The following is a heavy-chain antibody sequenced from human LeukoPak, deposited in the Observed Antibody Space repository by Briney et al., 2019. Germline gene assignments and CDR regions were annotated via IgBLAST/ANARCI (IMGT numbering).Heavy chain of an antibody. CDR3: ARGYDSSGYYPYYFDY. CDR1: GGSFSGYY. D-gene: IGHD3-22*01. CDR2: INHSGST. V-gene: IGHV4-34*01. J-gene: IGHJ4*02. Sequence: SETLSLTCAVYGGSFSGYYWSWIRQPPGKGLEWIGEINHSGSTNYNPSLKSRVTISVDTSKNQFSLKLSSVTAADTAVYYCARGYDSSGYYPYYFDYWGQGTLVTVSS.